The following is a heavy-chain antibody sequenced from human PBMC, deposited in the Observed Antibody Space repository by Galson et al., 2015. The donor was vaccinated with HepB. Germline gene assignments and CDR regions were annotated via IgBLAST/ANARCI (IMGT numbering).Heavy chain of an antibody. Sequence: SLRLSCAASGFTFSDYYMSWIRQAPGKGLEWVSYISSSSSYTNYADSVKGRFTISRDNAKNSLYLQMNSLRAEDTAVYYCARDKVQTTNYNWFDPWGQGTLVTVSS. D-gene: IGHD1-1*01. CDR3: ARDKVQTTNYNWFDP. J-gene: IGHJ5*02. V-gene: IGHV3-11*06. CDR1: GFTFSDYY. CDR2: ISSSSSYT.